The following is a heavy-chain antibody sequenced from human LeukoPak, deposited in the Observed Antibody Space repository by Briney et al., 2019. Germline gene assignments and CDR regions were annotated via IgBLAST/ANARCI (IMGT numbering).Heavy chain of an antibody. CDR1: GFTFSSYW. Sequence: GGSLRLSCAASGFTFSSYWMSWVRQAPGKGLEWVANIKQDGSEKYYVDSVKGRFTISRDNAKNSLYLQMNSLRAEDTAVYYCARDAGQQLVLTAFDSWGQGTMVTVSS. V-gene: IGHV3-7*01. D-gene: IGHD6-13*01. J-gene: IGHJ3*02. CDR2: IKQDGSEK. CDR3: ARDAGQQLVLTAFDS.